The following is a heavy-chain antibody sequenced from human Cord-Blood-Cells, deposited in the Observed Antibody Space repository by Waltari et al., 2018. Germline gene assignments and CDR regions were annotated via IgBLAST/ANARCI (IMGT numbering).Heavy chain of an antibody. D-gene: IGHD3-10*01. CDR3: ARGDYYGSGSYYKFVY. CDR1: Y. J-gene: IGHJ4*02. Sequence: YWSWIRQHPGKGLEWIGYIYYSGSTYYNPSLKSRVTISVDTSKNQFSLKLSSVTAADTAVYYCARGDYYGSGSYYKFVYWGQGTLVTVSS. CDR2: IYYSGST. V-gene: IGHV4-31*02.